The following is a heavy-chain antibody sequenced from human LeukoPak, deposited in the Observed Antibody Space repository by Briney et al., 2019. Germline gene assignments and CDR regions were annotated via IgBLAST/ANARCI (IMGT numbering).Heavy chain of an antibody. V-gene: IGHV3-15*01. CDR2: IKSKTDGGTT. J-gene: IGHJ4*02. Sequence: PGGSLRLSCAASGFTFSNAWMSWVRQAPGKGLEWVGRIKSKTDGGTTDYAAPVKGRFTISRDDSKNTLYLQMNSLKTEDTAVYYCTTGPQRGVPGEYFDYWGQGTLVTVSS. CDR1: GFTFSNAW. D-gene: IGHD3-10*01. CDR3: TTGPQRGVPGEYFDY.